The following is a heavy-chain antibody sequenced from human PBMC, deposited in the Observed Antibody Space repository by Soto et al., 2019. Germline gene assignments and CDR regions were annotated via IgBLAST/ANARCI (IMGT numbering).Heavy chain of an antibody. CDR1: GFSFSNYE. V-gene: IGHV3-48*03. D-gene: IGHD5-18*01. CDR3: ARGYSFGYGFDY. J-gene: IGHJ4*02. CDR2: ICSTSTT. Sequence: GGSLRLSCAASGFSFSNYEMNWVRQAPGKGLEWVSFICSTSTTYYADSVKGRFTFSRDNAKNSLSLQMNSLRAEDTAVYYCARGYSFGYGFDYWGQGTLVTVSS.